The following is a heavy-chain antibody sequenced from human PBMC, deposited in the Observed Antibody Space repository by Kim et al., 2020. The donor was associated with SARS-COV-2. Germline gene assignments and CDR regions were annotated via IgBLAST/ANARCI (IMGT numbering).Heavy chain of an antibody. CDR3: ARGIYDSSGYASMDC. CDR2: ISSSGGTI. D-gene: IGHD3-22*01. CDR1: GFTFIDFY. Sequence: GGSLRLSCAASGFTFIDFYMSWVRQAPGKGLEGVSYISSSGGTIYNADAVKGRFTIFRDNAKNSLYLQMNSLRAEDTAVYYCARGIYDSSGYASMDCWGQGTLVTVSS. J-gene: IGHJ4*02. V-gene: IGHV3-11*01.